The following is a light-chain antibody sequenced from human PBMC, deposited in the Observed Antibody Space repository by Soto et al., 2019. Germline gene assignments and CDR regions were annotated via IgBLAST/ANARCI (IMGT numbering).Light chain of an antibody. V-gene: IGKV1-5*03. J-gene: IGKJ1*01. CDR2: KAS. Sequence: VGDRVIITCRASESISNWLAWYQQKPGKAPNLLIYKASSLKSGVPLRFSGSGSGTEFTLTINSLQPDDFATYYCQQYDTYWTFGQGTKADIK. CDR1: ESISNW. CDR3: QQYDTYWT.